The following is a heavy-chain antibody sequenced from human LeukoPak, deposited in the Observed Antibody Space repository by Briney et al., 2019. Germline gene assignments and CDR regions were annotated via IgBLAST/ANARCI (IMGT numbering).Heavy chain of an antibody. Sequence: ASVKVSCKASGYTFTSYYMHWVRQAPGQGLEWMGIINPSGGSTSYAQKFQGRVTMTEDTSTDTAYMELSSLRSEDTAVYYCATARGGSSWYGVYYYYMDVWGKGTTVTISS. D-gene: IGHD6-13*01. CDR1: GYTFTSYY. J-gene: IGHJ6*03. CDR3: ATARGGSSWYGVYYYYMDV. CDR2: INPSGGST. V-gene: IGHV1-46*01.